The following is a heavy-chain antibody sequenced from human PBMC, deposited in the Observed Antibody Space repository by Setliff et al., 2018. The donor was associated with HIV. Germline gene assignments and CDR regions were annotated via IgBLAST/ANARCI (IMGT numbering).Heavy chain of an antibody. Sequence: GESLKISCVASGFTFSNAWITWIRQAPGKGLEWVGRIKSKFDGGTTDCAAPVKGRFTISRDDSKNTVYLQMSSLKTEDTGVYYCTTLSRGRSNAGWYYFDNWGHGTLVTVSS. J-gene: IGHJ4*01. D-gene: IGHD6-19*01. V-gene: IGHV3-15*01. CDR2: IKSKFDGGTT. CDR1: GFTFSNAW. CDR3: TTLSRGRSNAGWYYFDN.